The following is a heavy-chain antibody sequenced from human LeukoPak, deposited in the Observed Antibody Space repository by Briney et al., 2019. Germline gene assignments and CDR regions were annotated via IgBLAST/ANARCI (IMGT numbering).Heavy chain of an antibody. CDR2: IWYDGSNK. CDR1: GFTFSSYG. V-gene: IGHV3-33*08. J-gene: IGHJ6*03. CDR3: ARAIDDYYYHYYMDV. Sequence: GGSLRLSCAASGFTFSSYGMHWVRQAPGKGLEWVAVIWYDGSNKYYADSVKGRFTISRDNSKNTLYLQMNSLRAEDTAVYYCARAIDDYYYHYYMDVWGKGTTVTVSS.